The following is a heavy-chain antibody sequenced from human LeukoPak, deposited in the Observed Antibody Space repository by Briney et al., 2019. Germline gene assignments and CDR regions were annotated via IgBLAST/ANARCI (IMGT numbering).Heavy chain of an antibody. CDR2: ISSNGGST. V-gene: IGHV3-64*01. J-gene: IGHJ6*03. CDR1: GFTFSSYA. CDR3: ARGYCSSTSCWPSYYYYMDV. D-gene: IGHD2-2*01. Sequence: PGGSLRLSCAASGFTFSSYAMHWVRQAPGKGLEYVSAISSNGGSTYYANSLKGRFTISRDNSKNTLYLQMGSLRAEDMAVYYCARGYCSSTSCWPSYYYYMDVWGKGTTVTVSS.